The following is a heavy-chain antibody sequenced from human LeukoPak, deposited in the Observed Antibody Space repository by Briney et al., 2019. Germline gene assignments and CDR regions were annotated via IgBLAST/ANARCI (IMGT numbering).Heavy chain of an antibody. D-gene: IGHD3-9*01. J-gene: IGHJ4*02. CDR3: ARVVRYFDWLFPEANYFGY. CDR1: GFTFSDYY. Sequence: GGSLRLSCAASGFTFSDYYMSWIRQAPGKGLEWVSYISSSGSTIYYADSVKGRFTISRDNAKNSLYLQMNSLRAEDTAVYYCARVVRYFDWLFPEANYFGYWGQGTLVTVSS. CDR2: ISSSGSTI. V-gene: IGHV3-11*01.